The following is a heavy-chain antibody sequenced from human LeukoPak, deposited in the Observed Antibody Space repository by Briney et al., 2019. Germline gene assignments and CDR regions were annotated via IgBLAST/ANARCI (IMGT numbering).Heavy chain of an antibody. CDR3: AKAQQIQLWSYDY. J-gene: IGHJ4*02. V-gene: IGHV3-9*01. CDR1: GFTFDDYA. D-gene: IGHD5-18*01. CDR2: ISWNSGSI. Sequence: GGSLRLSCAASGFTFDDYAMHWVRQAPGKGLEWVSGISWNSGSIGYADSVKDRFTISRDNAKNSLYLQMNSLRAEDTALYYCAKAQQIQLWSYDYWGQGTLVTVSS.